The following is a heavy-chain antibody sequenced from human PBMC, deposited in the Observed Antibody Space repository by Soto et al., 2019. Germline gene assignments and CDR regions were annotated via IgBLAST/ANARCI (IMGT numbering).Heavy chain of an antibody. CDR2: INYSGST. CDR3: ARTGGMDV. Sequence: QVQLQQWGAGLLKPSETLSLTYAVYGGSFSGYYWSWLRQPPGKGPEWIGEINYSGSTKYNPSLESRVTISVDTSKNQFSLKLNSVSAADTAVYYCARTGGMDVWSQGATVTVSS. J-gene: IGHJ6*02. V-gene: IGHV4-34*01. CDR1: GGSFSGYY.